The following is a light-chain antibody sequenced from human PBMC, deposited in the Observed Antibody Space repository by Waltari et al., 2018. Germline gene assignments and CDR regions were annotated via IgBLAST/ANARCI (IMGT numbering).Light chain of an antibody. CDR3: QQYNSYSLLT. Sequence: DIQMTQSPSTLSASVGDRVPITCRASKRISNCLAWYQPNPGKDPKLLIYKASTLESGVPSRFSGSGSGTEFTLTISSLQPDDFATYYCQQYNSYSLLTFGGGTKVEIK. V-gene: IGKV1-5*03. CDR1: KRISNC. CDR2: KAS. J-gene: IGKJ4*01.